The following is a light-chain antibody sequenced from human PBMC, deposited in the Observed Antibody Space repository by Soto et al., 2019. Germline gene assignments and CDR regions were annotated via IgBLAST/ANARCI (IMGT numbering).Light chain of an antibody. CDR2: AAS. J-gene: IGKJ5*01. V-gene: IGKV1-39*01. Sequence: DIHMTQSPSSLSASVGDRVTITCRASQTISSYLNWYQQKPGKAPKLLIYAASTLQSGVPSRFTGSGSGTDFTLTISSLQPEDFATYYCHQTFSNPITFGQGARLAIK. CDR1: QTISSY. CDR3: HQTFSNPIT.